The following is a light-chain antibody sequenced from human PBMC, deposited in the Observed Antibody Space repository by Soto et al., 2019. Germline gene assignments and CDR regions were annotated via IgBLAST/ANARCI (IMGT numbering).Light chain of an antibody. CDR3: LQDRLPPWT. CDR1: QNLGTLY. V-gene: IGKV3D-7*01. CDR2: GAS. Sequence: EESRALCCPSSQNLGTLYLAWFQRRPGQAPRLLIYGASTRATGIPAMFSGSRSGTDFSVSSIGLPPEQFALSSCLQDRLPPWTSGQGPKV. J-gene: IGKJ1*01.